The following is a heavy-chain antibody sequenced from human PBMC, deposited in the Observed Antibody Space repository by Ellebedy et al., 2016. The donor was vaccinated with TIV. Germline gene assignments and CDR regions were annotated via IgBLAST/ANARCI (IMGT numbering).Heavy chain of an antibody. CDR2: IHDTGNS. CDR3: ARDSSNGYYYFDY. J-gene: IGHJ4*02. D-gene: IGHD5-24*01. CDR1: GGSISSHY. V-gene: IGHV4-59*11. Sequence: SETLSLTXTVSGGSISSHYWSWIRQPPGKGLEWIGYIHDTGNSNYNPSLKSRVTMLVDTSKNQFSLQLRSVTAADTAVYFCARDSSNGYYYFDYWGQGTLVTVSS.